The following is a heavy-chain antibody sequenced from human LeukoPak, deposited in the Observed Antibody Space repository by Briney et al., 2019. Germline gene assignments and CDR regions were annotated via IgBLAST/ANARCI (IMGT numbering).Heavy chain of an antibody. Sequence: SVKVSCKASGGTFSSYAISWVRQAPGQGLEWMGGIIPIFGTANYAQKFQGRVTITADESTTTAYMELGSLRSEDTAVYYCARDGIHCGGDCSPEYYYMDVWGKGTTVTVSS. CDR2: IIPIFGTA. CDR1: GGTFSSYA. CDR3: ARDGIHCGGDCSPEYYYMDV. D-gene: IGHD2-21*01. J-gene: IGHJ6*03. V-gene: IGHV1-69*13.